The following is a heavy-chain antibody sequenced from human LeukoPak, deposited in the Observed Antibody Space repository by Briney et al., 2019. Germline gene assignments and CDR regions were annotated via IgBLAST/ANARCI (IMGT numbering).Heavy chain of an antibody. Sequence: SETLSLTCAVYGGSFSDYYWSWIRQPPGKGLEWIGYIYYSGSTNYNPSLKSRVTISVDTSKNQFSLKLSSVTAADTAVYYCARGRSSSWSQDFDYFDYWGQGTLVTVSS. CDR3: ARGRSSSWSQDFDYFDY. CDR2: IYYSGST. J-gene: IGHJ4*02. D-gene: IGHD6-13*01. CDR1: GGSFSDYY. V-gene: IGHV4-59*08.